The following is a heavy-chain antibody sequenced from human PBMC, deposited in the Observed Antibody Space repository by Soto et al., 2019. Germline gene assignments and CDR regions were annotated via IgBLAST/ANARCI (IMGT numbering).Heavy chain of an antibody. CDR3: ARGGGYCTNGVCYRVWFDP. CDR1: GYTFTSYG. J-gene: IGHJ5*02. V-gene: IGHV1-18*01. Sequence: ASVKVSCKASGYTFTSYGISWVRQAPGQGLEWMGWISAYNGNTNYAQKLQGRVTMTTDTSTSTAYMELRSLRSDDTAVYYCARGGGYCTNGVCYRVWFDPWGQGTLVTVSS. D-gene: IGHD2-8*01. CDR2: ISAYNGNT.